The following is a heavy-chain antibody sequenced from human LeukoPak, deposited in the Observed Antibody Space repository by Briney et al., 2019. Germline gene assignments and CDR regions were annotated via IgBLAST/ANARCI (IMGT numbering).Heavy chain of an antibody. CDR3: TRHYAKSVFYGSAPFARTGQYYYMDV. Sequence: GGSLRLSCAASGFTFSVSTMHWVRQASGKGLEWVGHIRSKVNSYATAYAASVKGRFTISRDDSKNTAYLQMNSLKTEDTAVYYCTRHYAKSVFYGSAPFARTGQYYYMDVWGKGTTVTVSS. V-gene: IGHV3-73*01. CDR1: GFTFSVST. CDR2: IRSKVNSYAT. J-gene: IGHJ6*03. D-gene: IGHD3-10*01.